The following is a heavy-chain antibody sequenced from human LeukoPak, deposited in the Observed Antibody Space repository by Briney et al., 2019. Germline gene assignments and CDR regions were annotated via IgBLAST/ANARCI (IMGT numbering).Heavy chain of an antibody. D-gene: IGHD2-8*02. Sequence: GGSLRLSCAASGFTFSSYAMHWVRQAPGKGLEWVAVISYDGSNKYYADSVKGRFTISRDNSKKTLYLQMNSLRAEGTAVYYCARWDLGLLGVAAFDIWGQGTMVTVSS. J-gene: IGHJ3*02. CDR3: ARWDLGLLGVAAFDI. CDR1: GFTFSSYA. CDR2: ISYDGSNK. V-gene: IGHV3-30-3*01.